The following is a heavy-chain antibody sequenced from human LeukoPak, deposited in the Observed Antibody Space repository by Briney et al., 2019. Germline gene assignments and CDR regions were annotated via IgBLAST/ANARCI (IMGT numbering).Heavy chain of an antibody. V-gene: IGHV3-23*01. CDR3: AKGHTTLGSDFDY. J-gene: IGHJ4*02. CDR2: ISGSGGST. Sequence: SGGSLRLSCAASGFTCSIYAMSWVRQAPGKGLEWVSAISGSGGSTYYADSVKGRFTISRDNSKNTLYLQMNSLRAEDTAVYYCAKGHTTLGSDFDYWGQGTLVTVSS. D-gene: IGHD1-26*01. CDR1: GFTCSIYA.